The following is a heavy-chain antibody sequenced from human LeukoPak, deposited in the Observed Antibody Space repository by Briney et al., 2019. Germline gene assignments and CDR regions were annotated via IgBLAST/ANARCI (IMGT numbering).Heavy chain of an antibody. V-gene: IGHV3-21*01. D-gene: IGHD1-26*01. J-gene: IGHJ4*02. CDR3: ARLIRGSYFFDY. CDR2: IGSSSSYI. CDR1: GFTFSTYN. Sequence: GGSLRLSCAASGFTFSTYNKNWVRQAPGKGLEWVSSIGSSSSYISYADSVKGRFTISRDNAKNSLYLQMNSLRAEDTAVHYCARLIRGSYFFDYWGQGTLVTVSS.